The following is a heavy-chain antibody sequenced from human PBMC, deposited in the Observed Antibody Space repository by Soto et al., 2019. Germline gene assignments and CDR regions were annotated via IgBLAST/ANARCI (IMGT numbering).Heavy chain of an antibody. J-gene: IGHJ1*01. CDR2: IIPLLGIT. D-gene: IGHD1-20*01. Sequence: SVKVSCKASGGTFSGYAINWVRQAPGQGLEWMGGIIPLLGITDYGQKFQGRITIAADESTGTAYMDLRGLRSEDTAVYYCARDPRSITGTTSSEDFQHWGQVTPVTVSS. V-gene: IGHV1-69*13. CDR3: ARDPRSITGTTSSEDFQH. CDR1: GGTFSGYA.